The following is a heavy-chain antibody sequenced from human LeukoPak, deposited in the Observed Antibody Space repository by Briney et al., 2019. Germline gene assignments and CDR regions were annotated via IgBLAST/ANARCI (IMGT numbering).Heavy chain of an antibody. CDR3: AKVKRYLVGASDY. V-gene: IGHV3-23*01. CDR2: ISGGGGST. J-gene: IGHJ4*02. D-gene: IGHD1-26*01. Sequence: GGSLRLSCAASGFTFSSYAMSWVRQAPGKGLEWVSAISGGGGSTYYADSVKGRFTISRDNSKNTLYLQMNSLRAEDTAVYYCAKVKRYLVGASDYWGQGTLVTVSS. CDR1: GFTFSSYA.